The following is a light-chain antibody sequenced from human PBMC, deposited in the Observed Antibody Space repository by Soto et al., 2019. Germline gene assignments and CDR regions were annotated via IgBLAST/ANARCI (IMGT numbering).Light chain of an antibody. CDR1: TSNIWAPYD. V-gene: IGLV1-40*01. J-gene: IGLJ1*01. CDR3: QSYDLSLRNYV. CDR2: GDN. Sequence: QAVLTQPHSVSGAPGQRVSISCTGRTSNIWAPYDVHWYQHLPGTAPKLLIYGDNNRPSGVPDRFAGSKSGTSASLAIIRLQAEDEGDYYCQSYDLSLRNYVFGSGTKLTVL.